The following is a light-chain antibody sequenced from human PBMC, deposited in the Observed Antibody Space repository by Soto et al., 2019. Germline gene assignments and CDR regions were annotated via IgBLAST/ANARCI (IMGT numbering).Light chain of an antibody. Sequence: QSVLTQPASVSGSPGQSITLSCTGTSSDVGSYNLVSWYQQRPGKAPKLMIYEVSKRPSGVSNRFSGSKSGNTASLTISGLQAEDEADYSCCSYAGSSTWVFGGGTKLTVL. J-gene: IGLJ3*02. V-gene: IGLV2-23*02. CDR3: CSYAGSSTWV. CDR2: EVS. CDR1: SSDVGSYNL.